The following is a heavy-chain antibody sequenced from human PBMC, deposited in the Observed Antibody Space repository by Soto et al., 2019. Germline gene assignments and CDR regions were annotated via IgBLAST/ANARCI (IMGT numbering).Heavy chain of an antibody. Sequence: SETLSLTCSVSGDSVSSGAYYWSWIRQPPGKGLEWIGYVYYSGSTSYKPSLETGVTISVETSKNKFSLKLTSVTPADTAIYYCARVKRSTSRLDPWGQGTLVTVSS. CDR3: ARVKRSTSRLDP. CDR2: VYYSGST. J-gene: IGHJ5*02. V-gene: IGHV4-61*08. D-gene: IGHD1-26*01. CDR1: GDSVSSGAYY.